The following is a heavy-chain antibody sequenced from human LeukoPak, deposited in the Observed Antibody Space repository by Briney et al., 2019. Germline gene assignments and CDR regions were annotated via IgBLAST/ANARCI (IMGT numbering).Heavy chain of an antibody. J-gene: IGHJ4*02. V-gene: IGHV3-30*02. CDR2: IRYDGSNK. D-gene: IGHD4-17*01. CDR1: GFTFSSYG. CDR3: AKDLSSWTTVTPYYFDY. Sequence: GGFMRLSCAASGFTFSSYGMHWVRQVPGKGLGWVAFIRYDGSNKYYADSVKGRFTISRDNSKNTLYLQMNSLRAEDTAVYYCAKDLSSWTTVTPYYFDYWGQGTLVTVSS.